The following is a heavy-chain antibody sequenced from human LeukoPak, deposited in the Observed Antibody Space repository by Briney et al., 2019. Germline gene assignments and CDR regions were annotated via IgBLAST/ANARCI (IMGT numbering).Heavy chain of an antibody. CDR2: IWYDGSNK. J-gene: IGHJ4*02. CDR3: AKDLFQLESY. V-gene: IGHV3-30*02. CDR1: GFTFSSYG. Sequence: GGSLRLSCAASGFTFSSYGMQWVRQAPGKGLEGVAVIWYDGSNKYYADSVKGRFTISRDNSKNTLYLQMNSLRAEDTAVYYCAKDLFQLESYWGQGTLVTVSS. D-gene: IGHD2-21*01.